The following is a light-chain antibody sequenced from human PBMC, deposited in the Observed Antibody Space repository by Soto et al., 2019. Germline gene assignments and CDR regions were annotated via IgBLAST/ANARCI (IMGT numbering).Light chain of an antibody. V-gene: IGKV3-15*01. Sequence: EIVMTQSPATLSVSPGERVTLSCRASESLSTYLAWYQQKPGQAPRLLIYGASTEATGIPARFSGSGSATDFTLTISSLQSEDCAIYHCQNYNDLPFTFGQGTKREI. CDR1: ESLSTY. CDR3: QNYNDLPFT. CDR2: GAS. J-gene: IGKJ2*01.